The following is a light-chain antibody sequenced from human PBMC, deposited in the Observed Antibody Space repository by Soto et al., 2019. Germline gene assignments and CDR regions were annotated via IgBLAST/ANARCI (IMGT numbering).Light chain of an antibody. Sequence: EIVMTQSPATLSVSPGERATLSCRASQSVSSTLAWYQQKPGQAPRLLISGASTRATGIPARFSGSGSGTEFTLTISSLQSEDFAVYYVQQYNYWPPWTFGQGTKVEIK. V-gene: IGKV3-15*01. CDR2: GAS. CDR1: QSVSST. CDR3: QQYNYWPPWT. J-gene: IGKJ1*01.